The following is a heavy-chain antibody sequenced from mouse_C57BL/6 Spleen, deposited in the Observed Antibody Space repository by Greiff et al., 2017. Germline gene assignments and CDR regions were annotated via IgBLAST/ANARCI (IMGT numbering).Heavy chain of an antibody. J-gene: IGHJ4*01. CDR3: ARAVRRAMDY. CDR1: GYTFTSYW. Sequence: QVQLQQPGAELVRPGSSVKLSCKASGYTFTSYWMHWVKQRPIQGLEWIGNIDPSDSETHSNQKFKDKATLTVDKSSSTAYMQLSSLTSEDSAVYYCARAVRRAMDYWGQGTSVTVSS. V-gene: IGHV1-52*01. CDR2: IDPSDSET. D-gene: IGHD2-2*01.